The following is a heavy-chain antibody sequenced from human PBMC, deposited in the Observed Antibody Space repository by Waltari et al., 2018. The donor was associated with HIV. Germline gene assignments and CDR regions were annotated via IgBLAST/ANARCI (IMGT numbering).Heavy chain of an antibody. J-gene: IGHJ4*02. CDR2: IYYSGST. D-gene: IGHD3-10*01. V-gene: IGHV4-59*01. Sequence: QVQLQESGPGLVKPSETLSLTCTVYGGSISSYYWSWIRQPPGKGLEWIGYIYYSGSTNYNPSLKSRVTISVDTSKNQFSLKLSSVTAADTAVYYCARVSGSGSYYTVYYFDYWGQGTLVTVSS. CDR1: GGSISSYY. CDR3: ARVSGSGSYYTVYYFDY.